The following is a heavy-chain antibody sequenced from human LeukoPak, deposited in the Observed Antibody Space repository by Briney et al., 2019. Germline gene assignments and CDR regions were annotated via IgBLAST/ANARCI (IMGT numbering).Heavy chain of an antibody. D-gene: IGHD2/OR15-2a*01. V-gene: IGHV1-8*02. CDR1: GYTFTGYY. J-gene: IGHJ4*02. CDR3: ARAGYRNSKNRDY. Sequence: ASVKVSCKASGYTFTGYYMHWVRQAPGQGLEWMGWINPNSGNTGYAQKFQGRVTMTRNTSISTAYMELSSLRSEDTAVYYCARAGYRNSKNRDYWGQGTLVTVSS. CDR2: INPNSGNT.